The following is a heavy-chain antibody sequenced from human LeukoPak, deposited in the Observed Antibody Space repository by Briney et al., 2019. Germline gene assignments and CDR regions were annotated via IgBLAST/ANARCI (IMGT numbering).Heavy chain of an antibody. CDR3: ARRDVSAWYYFDY. CDR1: GYTFNTYW. J-gene: IGHJ4*02. V-gene: IGHV5-51*01. D-gene: IGHD6-19*01. Sequence: GESLKISCKGSGYTFNTYWVGWVRQMPGKGLEWIGIIHPGDSDIRYSPSFRGQVTISADKSSSTAYLQWSSLKASDTAMYYCARRDVSAWYYFDYWGQGTLVTVSS. CDR2: IHPGDSDI.